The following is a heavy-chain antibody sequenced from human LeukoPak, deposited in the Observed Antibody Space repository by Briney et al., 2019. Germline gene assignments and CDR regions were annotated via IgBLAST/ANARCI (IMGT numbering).Heavy chain of an antibody. D-gene: IGHD6-19*01. J-gene: IGHJ4*02. Sequence: PGGSLRLSCAASGLTFSIYAMIWVRQAPGKGLEWVSVISGNGGHIDYADSVKGRFTISRDDSKNTLYLQMSSLRAEDTAVYYCARGRMAVAGSYEYWGQGTLVTVSS. CDR1: GLTFSIYA. CDR2: ISGNGGHI. V-gene: IGHV3-23*01. CDR3: ARGRMAVAGSYEY.